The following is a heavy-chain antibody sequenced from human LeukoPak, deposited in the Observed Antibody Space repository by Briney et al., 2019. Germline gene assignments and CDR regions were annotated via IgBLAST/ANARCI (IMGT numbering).Heavy chain of an antibody. CDR3: ARAATYYYDSSGYYPYAFDI. J-gene: IGHJ3*02. Sequence: GGSLRLSCAPSGFTFSSYSMNWVRQAPGKGLEWVSYISSSSSSINYADSVKGRFTIARDNAKNSLYLQLNSLRDEDTAVYYCARAATYYYDSSGYYPYAFDIWGQGTMVTVSS. V-gene: IGHV3-48*02. CDR1: GFTFSSYS. D-gene: IGHD3-22*01. CDR2: ISSSSSSI.